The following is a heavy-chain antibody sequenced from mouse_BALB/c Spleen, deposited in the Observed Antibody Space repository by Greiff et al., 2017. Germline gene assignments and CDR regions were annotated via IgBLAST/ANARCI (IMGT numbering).Heavy chain of an antibody. J-gene: IGHJ2*01. CDR1: GFNIKDTY. CDR3: SYGYDGYFDY. CDR2: IDPANGNT. D-gene: IGHD2-2*01. Sequence: EVQLQQSGAELVKPGASVKLSCTASGFNIKDTYMHWVKQRPEQGLEWIGRIDPANGNTKYDPKFQGKATITADTSSNTAYLQLSSLTSEDTAVYYCSYGYDGYFDYWGQGTTLTVSS. V-gene: IGHV14-3*02.